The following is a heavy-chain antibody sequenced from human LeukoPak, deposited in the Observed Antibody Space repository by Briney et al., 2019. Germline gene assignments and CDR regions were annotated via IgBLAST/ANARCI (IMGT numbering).Heavy chain of an antibody. CDR3: ARVVRRTGANDTAAGFDP. Sequence: SETLSLTCTVSGGSISSSSYYWGWIRQPPGKGLEWIGSIYYSGSTYYNPSLKSRVTISVDTSKNQSSLKLSSVTAADTAVYYCARVVRRTGANDTAAGFDPWGQGTLVTVSS. D-gene: IGHD4/OR15-4a*01. V-gene: IGHV4-39*07. CDR2: IYYSGST. CDR1: GGSISSSSYY. J-gene: IGHJ5*02.